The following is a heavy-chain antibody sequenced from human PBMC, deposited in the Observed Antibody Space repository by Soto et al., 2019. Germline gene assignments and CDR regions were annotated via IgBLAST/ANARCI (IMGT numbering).Heavy chain of an antibody. CDR1: GYTFTSYG. V-gene: IGHV1-18*01. J-gene: IGHJ6*02. Sequence: QVQLVQSGAEVKKPGASVKVSCKASGYTFTSYGISWVRQAPGQGLEWMGWISAYNGNTNYAQKLQGRVTMTTDPSTSTAYMELRRLRSDDTAVYYCARDYIAVAGYYYYGMDVWGQGTTVTVSS. CDR3: ARDYIAVAGYYYYGMDV. D-gene: IGHD6-19*01. CDR2: ISAYNGNT.